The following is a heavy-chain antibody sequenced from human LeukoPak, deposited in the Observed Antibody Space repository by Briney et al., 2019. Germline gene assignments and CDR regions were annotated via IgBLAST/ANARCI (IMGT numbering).Heavy chain of an antibody. D-gene: IGHD4-17*01. J-gene: IGHJ6*02. CDR1: GFIFRSYW. Sequence: GGALRVSCAASGFIFRSYWMIRLLRAPAKEVQEWANIMQDGIEKYYRDSVKGRFTISRDNATNSLYRQMNSLRAEDTAVYYCARVYGDYPYYYYGMDVWGQGTTVTVSS. V-gene: IGHV3-7*04. CDR3: ARVYGDYPYYYYGMDV. CDR2: IMQDGIEK.